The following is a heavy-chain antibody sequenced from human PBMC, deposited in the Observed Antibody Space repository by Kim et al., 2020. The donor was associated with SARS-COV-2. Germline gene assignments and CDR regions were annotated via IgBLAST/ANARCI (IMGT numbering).Heavy chain of an antibody. CDR1: GFTVRTTY. V-gene: IGHV3-53*01. D-gene: IGHD3-10*01. J-gene: IGHJ5*02. Sequence: GGSLRLSCVASGFTVRTTYMSWVRQAPGKGLEWVSIIQNDGSTYYADSVKGRFTISKDNSKNTVYLQMSSLRVEDTAVYYCAREYYYHFSAWGQGTLVTVSS. CDR2: IQNDGST. CDR3: AREYYYHFSA.